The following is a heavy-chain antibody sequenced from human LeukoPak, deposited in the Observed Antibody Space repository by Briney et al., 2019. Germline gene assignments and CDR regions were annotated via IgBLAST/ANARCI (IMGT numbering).Heavy chain of an antibody. J-gene: IGHJ4*02. CDR3: VRAQGANMYGYAF. CDR2: ISSSSSTI. D-gene: IGHD5-18*01. CDR1: GFTFSTYA. Sequence: GGSLRLSCAASGFTFSTYAMNWVRQAPGKGLEWVSYISSSSSTIYYADSVKGRFTISRDNAKNSLYLQVNSLRAEDTAVYFRVRAQGANMYGYAFWGQGTLVTVSS. V-gene: IGHV3-48*01.